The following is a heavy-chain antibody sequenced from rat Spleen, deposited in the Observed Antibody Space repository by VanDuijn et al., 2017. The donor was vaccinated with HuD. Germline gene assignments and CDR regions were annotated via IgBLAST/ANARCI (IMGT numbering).Heavy chain of an antibody. V-gene: IGHV5-29*01. CDR1: GFTFTDFF. CDR2: ISSDGAST. J-gene: IGHJ1*01. CDR3: ARAGYLRDWYFDF. Sequence: EVQLVESDGGLVQPGRSLKLSCAASGFTFTDFFMAWVRQAPTMGLEWVATISSDGASTYYRDSVRGRFISSRDDAKSTLFLQMDSLRSADTATYYCARAGYLRDWYFDFWGPGTMVTVSS. D-gene: IGHD2-2*01.